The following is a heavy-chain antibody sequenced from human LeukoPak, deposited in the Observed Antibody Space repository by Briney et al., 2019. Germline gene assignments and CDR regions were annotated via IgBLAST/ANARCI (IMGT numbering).Heavy chain of an antibody. CDR3: AAPPVYCSGGSCYPGYYYGMDV. V-gene: IGHV3-30-3*01. CDR2: ISYDGSNK. D-gene: IGHD2-15*01. Sequence: PGGSLRLSCAASGFTFSSYAMHWVRQAPGKGLGWVAVISYDGSNKYYADSVKGRFTISRDNSKNTLYLQMNSLRAEDTAVYYCAAPPVYCSGGSCYPGYYYGMDVWGQGTTVTVSS. J-gene: IGHJ6*02. CDR1: GFTFSSYA.